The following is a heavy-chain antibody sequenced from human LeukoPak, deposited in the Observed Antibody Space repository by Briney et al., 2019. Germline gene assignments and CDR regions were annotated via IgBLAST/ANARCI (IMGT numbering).Heavy chain of an antibody. V-gene: IGHV3-33*01. CDR2: IWYDGSKK. CDR1: GFTFSSYG. CDR3: ARDCVPSYRSWGYIYHYGMDV. J-gene: IGHJ6*02. D-gene: IGHD6-6*01. Sequence: GGSLRLSCAASGFTFSSYGMHWVRQAPGKGLEWVASIWYDGSKKYYADSVEGRFTISGDNSKNTLNLQMNSLRAEDTGVYHCARDCVPSYRSWGYIYHYGMDVWGQGTTVTVSS.